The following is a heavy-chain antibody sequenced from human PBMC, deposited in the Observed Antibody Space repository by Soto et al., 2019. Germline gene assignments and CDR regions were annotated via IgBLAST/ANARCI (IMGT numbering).Heavy chain of an antibody. CDR2: ISTEPYGAAT. CDR1: GFRFGDYG. D-gene: IGHD3-3*01. CDR3: SRKVTLSGVVLPTHWFDS. V-gene: IGHV3-49*03. Sequence: VQLAESGGGLVQPGRSLRLSCATSGFRFGDYGMSWFRQAPGKGLEWVGFISTEPYGAATQYAASVKGRFTITRDDSKXIVDLQMSSLKXEXXAXYXXSRKVTLSGVVLPTHWFDSWGQGTLVTVSS. J-gene: IGHJ5*01.